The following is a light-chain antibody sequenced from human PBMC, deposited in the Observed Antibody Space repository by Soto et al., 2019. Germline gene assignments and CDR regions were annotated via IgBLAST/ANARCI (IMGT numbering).Light chain of an antibody. CDR3: MESTQLPPT. J-gene: IGKJ5*01. Sequence: DVVMTQTPLSLSVAPGQPASISCKSSQSLLHITGETFLFWYLQKPCQSPQLLIYEVSTRVSGVPDTFSGRGSVTDFTPEISRVETDDVGIYYCMESTQLPPTFGQGTRVVIE. CDR1: QSLLHITGETF. CDR2: EVS. V-gene: IGKV2D-29*02.